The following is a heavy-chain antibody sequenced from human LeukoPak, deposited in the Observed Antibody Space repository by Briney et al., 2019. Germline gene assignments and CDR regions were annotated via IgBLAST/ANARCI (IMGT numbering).Heavy chain of an antibody. J-gene: IGHJ4*02. CDR2: ISYDASNK. Sequence: GGSLSPSCAVSGFIFSLCPFHWVRQAPGRGLEWVAVISYDASNKYYADSVKGRFTISRDNSKNTVYLQMNSLRTEDTAVYYCARAANNAAETWGQRTLVTVSS. V-gene: IGHV3-30*04. CDR3: ARAANNAAET. CDR1: GFIFSLCP. D-gene: IGHD1/OR15-1a*01.